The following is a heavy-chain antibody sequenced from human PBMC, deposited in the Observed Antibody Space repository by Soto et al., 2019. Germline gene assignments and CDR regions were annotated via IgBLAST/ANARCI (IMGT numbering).Heavy chain of an antibody. Sequence: EVQLLESGGGLVQPGGSLRLSCAASGLTFRNYAMTWVRQAPGKGLEWVSTINHSGGSTYYADSVKGRFTISRDNSKNTLYLQMHSLRAEGTAVYYCAKDGWEVLRGFDPWGQGTLVTVSS. CDR3: AKDGWEVLRGFDP. CDR2: INHSGGST. CDR1: GLTFRNYA. V-gene: IGHV3-23*01. J-gene: IGHJ5*02. D-gene: IGHD1-26*01.